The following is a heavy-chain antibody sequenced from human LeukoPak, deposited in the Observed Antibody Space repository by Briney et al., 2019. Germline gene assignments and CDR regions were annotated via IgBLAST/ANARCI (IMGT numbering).Heavy chain of an antibody. D-gene: IGHD2-2*01. V-gene: IGHV3-7*01. Sequence: GGSLRLSCAASGFTFSNSWMSWVRQAPGKGLEWVANIKQDGFEKYYVDSVRGRFTISRDNAKNSLSLQMNSLRAEDTAVYYCARDGCTSTTCSTLGGFSSWGQGTLVTVSS. CDR3: ARDGCTSTTCSTLGGFSS. J-gene: IGHJ5*02. CDR1: GFTFSNSW. CDR2: IKQDGFEK.